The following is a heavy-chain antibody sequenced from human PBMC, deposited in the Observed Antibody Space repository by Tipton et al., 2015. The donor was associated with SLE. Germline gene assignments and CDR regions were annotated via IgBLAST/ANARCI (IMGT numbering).Heavy chain of an antibody. D-gene: IGHD3-10*01. Sequence: LRLSCSVSGASISSDVYYWSWIRQLPGKGLEWIGYIYNTGTTNYKPSLKSRVTISVDTSKNQFSLKLSSVTAADTAVYYCARDRGYYYYYMDVWGKGTTVTVSS. CDR3: ARDRGYYYYYMDV. V-gene: IGHV4-30-4*08. J-gene: IGHJ6*03. CDR2: IYNTGTT. CDR1: GASISSDVYY.